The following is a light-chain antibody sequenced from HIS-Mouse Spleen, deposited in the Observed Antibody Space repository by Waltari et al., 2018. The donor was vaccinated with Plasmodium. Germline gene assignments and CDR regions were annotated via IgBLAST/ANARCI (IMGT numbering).Light chain of an antibody. V-gene: IGKV1-5*03. J-gene: IGKJ1*01. Sequence: DIQMTQSPSTLSASLGDRVTLTCRASQSISSCLAWYQQKPGKAPKLPIYKASSLESGVPSRFSGSGSGTEFTLTISSLQPDDFATYYCQQYNSYSWTFGQGTKVEIK. CDR1: QSISSC. CDR3: QQYNSYSWT. CDR2: KAS.